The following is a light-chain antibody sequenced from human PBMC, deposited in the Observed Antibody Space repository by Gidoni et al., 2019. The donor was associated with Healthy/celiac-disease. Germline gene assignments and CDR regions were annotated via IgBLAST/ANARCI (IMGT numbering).Light chain of an antibody. J-gene: IGKJ3*01. CDR3: MQALRSPRT. V-gene: IGKV2-28*01. CDR1: QSLLHSIGYNY. Sequence: DIAVTQSPLHLPVTPGEPASIPCRSSQSLLHSIGYNYLDWYLQKPGQSPQLLIYLGSNRASGVPYRFSGSGSGTDFTLTISSVEADDFGVYYCMQALRSPRTFGPGTKVDIK. CDR2: LGS.